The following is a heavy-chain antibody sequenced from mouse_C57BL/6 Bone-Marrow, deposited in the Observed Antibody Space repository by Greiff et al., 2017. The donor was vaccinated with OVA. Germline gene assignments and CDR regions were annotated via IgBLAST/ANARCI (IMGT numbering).Heavy chain of an antibody. CDR1: GFNIKDDY. J-gene: IGHJ3*01. Sequence: EVQLQQSGAELARPGASVKLSCTASGFNIKDDYMHWVKQRPEQGLEWIGWIDPENGDTEYASKFQGKATITADTSSNTAYLQLSSLTSEDTAVYYCTYYYGSSYRFAYWGQGTLVTVSA. D-gene: IGHD1-1*01. V-gene: IGHV14-4*01. CDR2: IDPENGDT. CDR3: TYYYGSSYRFAY.